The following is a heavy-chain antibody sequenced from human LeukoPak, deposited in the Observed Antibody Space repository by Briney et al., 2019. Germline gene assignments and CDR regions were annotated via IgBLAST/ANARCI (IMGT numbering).Heavy chain of an antibody. V-gene: IGHV1-69*13. CDR3: ATEAYYYDSSGSIRGAAFDI. CDR2: IIPMFGTA. CDR1: GGTFSSYA. Sequence: SVKVSCKASGGTFSSYATSWVRQAPGQGLEWMGGIIPMFGTANYAQKFQDRVTITADESTSTAYMELSSLRSEDTAVYYCATEAYYYDSSGSIRGAAFDIWGQGTMVTVSS. J-gene: IGHJ3*02. D-gene: IGHD3-22*01.